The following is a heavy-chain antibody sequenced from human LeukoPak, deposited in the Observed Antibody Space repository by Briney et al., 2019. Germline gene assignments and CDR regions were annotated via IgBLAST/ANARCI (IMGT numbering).Heavy chain of an antibody. CDR2: IYYSGST. J-gene: IGHJ6*02. D-gene: IGHD3-10*01. CDR3: ARDIPMVRGVIMRGSGMDV. Sequence: SETLSLTCTVSGGSISSGGYYWSWIRQHPGKGLGWIGYIYYSGSTYYNPSLKSRVTISVDTSKNQFSLKLSSVTAADTAVYYCARDIPMVRGVIMRGSGMDVWGQGTTVTVSS. CDR1: GGSISSGGYY. V-gene: IGHV4-31*03.